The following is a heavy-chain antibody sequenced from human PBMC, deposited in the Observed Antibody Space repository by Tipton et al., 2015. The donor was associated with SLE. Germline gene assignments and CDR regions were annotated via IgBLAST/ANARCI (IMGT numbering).Heavy chain of an antibody. CDR3: ARGDVD. CDR2: VYSSGSA. CDR1: GDSMNNYY. Sequence: TLSLTCSVSGDSMNNYYWSWIRQPAGMPLEWIGRVYSSGSANYNPALISRVSMSVDISKNQFFLTLRSVTAADTAVYFCARGDVDWGQGTLVTVSS. V-gene: IGHV4-4*07. J-gene: IGHJ4*02. D-gene: IGHD5-24*01.